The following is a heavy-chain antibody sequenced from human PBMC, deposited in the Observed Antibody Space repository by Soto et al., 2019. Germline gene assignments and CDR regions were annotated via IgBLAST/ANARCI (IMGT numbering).Heavy chain of an antibody. CDR3: AKGGTYYFDS. Sequence: SETLSLTCIVSGASISDFYWIWIRQSAGKGLEWIGRLYTRGTTDYNPSLKSRVTMSIDTSKNRVSLSLTSVTAADTAVYYCAKGGTYYFDSWGQGIVVTVSS. CDR2: LYTRGTT. J-gene: IGHJ4*02. V-gene: IGHV4-4*07. D-gene: IGHD3-16*01. CDR1: GASISDFY.